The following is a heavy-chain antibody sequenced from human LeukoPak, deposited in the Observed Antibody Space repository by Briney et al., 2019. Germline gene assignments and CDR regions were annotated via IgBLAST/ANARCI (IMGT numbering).Heavy chain of an antibody. CDR1: GYSFTSYW. V-gene: IGHV5-10-1*01. CDR2: IDPSDSYT. CDR3: ARVRRYGSGSSWFDS. J-gene: IGHJ5*01. Sequence: GESLRISCKGSGYSFTSYWISWVRQMPGKGLEWMGRIDPSDSYTNYSPSFQGHVTISADKSISTAYLQWSSLKASDTAMYYCARVRRYGSGSSWFDSWGQGTLVTVSS. D-gene: IGHD3-10*01.